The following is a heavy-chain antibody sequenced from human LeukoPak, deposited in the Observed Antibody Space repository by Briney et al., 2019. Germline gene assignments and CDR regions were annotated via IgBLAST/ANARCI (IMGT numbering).Heavy chain of an antibody. J-gene: IGHJ4*02. D-gene: IGHD3-22*01. V-gene: IGHV1-18*01. CDR3: ARHVPKTYYYDSSGFFFDY. CDR1: GYTFTSYG. CDR2: ISAYNGNT. Sequence: ASVKVSCKAPGYTFTSYGISWVRQAPGQGLECMGWISAYNGNTNYAQKLQGRVTMTTDTSTSTAYMELRSLRSDDTAVYYCARHVPKTYYYDSSGFFFDYWGQGTLVTVSS.